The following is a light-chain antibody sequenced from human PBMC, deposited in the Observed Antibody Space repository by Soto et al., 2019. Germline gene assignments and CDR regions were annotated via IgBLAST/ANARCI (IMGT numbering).Light chain of an antibody. J-gene: IGKJ1*01. CDR1: QSVSSY. CDR2: DAS. CDR3: QQRSNWPPT. V-gene: IGKV3-11*01. Sequence: EIVLTQSPATLSLSPGERATLSCRASQSVSSYLAWYQQKPGQAPRLLIYDASTRAPGIPARFSGSGSGTDFNLTITSLEPEDFAVYSCQQRSNWPPTFGQGTKVEIK.